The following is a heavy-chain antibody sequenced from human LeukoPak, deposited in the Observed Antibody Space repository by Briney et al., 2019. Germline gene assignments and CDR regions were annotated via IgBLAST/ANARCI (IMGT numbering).Heavy chain of an antibody. CDR2: IFPILGTA. D-gene: IGHD2-15*01. Sequence: SVKVSCKASGGTFSSYAISWVRQAPGQGLEWMGGIFPILGTANYAQKFQGRVTITADESTSTAYMELSSLRSEDTAVYYCARDRAGTGYCSGGSCYSAGYWGQGTLVTVSS. J-gene: IGHJ4*02. CDR3: ARDRAGTGYCSGGSCYSAGY. CDR1: GGTFSSYA. V-gene: IGHV1-69*01.